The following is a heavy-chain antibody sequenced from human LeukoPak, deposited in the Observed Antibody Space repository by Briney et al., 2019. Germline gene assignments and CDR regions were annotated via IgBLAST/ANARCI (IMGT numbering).Heavy chain of an antibody. J-gene: IGHJ4*02. CDR1: GFTFSDYG. D-gene: IGHD3-10*01. Sequence: PGGSLRLSCAAPGFTFSDYGMHWVPPAPGKGREWVAVISCDGENKYSADSVKGRYTISRDNSKNTLDLQMNSLRAEDTAVYYCAKGYFYFDYWGQGTPVTVSS. CDR3: AKGYFYFDY. V-gene: IGHV3-30*18. CDR2: ISCDGENK.